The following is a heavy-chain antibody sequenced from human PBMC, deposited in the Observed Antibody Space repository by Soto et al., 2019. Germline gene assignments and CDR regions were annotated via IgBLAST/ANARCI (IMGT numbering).Heavy chain of an antibody. CDR1: GFTFSSYG. Sequence: PGGSLRLSCAASGFTFSSYGMHWVRQAPGKGLEWVAVISYDGSNKYYADSVKGRFTISRDNSKNTLYLQMNSLRAEDTAVYYCAKNPDIVVVPAAMISYYGMDVWGQGTTVTVSS. CDR2: ISYDGSNK. J-gene: IGHJ6*02. D-gene: IGHD2-2*01. V-gene: IGHV3-30*18. CDR3: AKNPDIVVVPAAMISYYGMDV.